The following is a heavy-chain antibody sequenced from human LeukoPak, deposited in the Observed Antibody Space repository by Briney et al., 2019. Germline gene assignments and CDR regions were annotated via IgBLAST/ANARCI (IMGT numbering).Heavy chain of an antibody. CDR2: FYDTRSP. Sequence: SETLSLTYTVSGGSINLYYWSWIRQPPGKGLEWIGYFYDTRSPKYNPSLERRVTISVDMSRKQFSLNISSVTTADTAVYYCARGRGSLTYWGQGTPATVSS. D-gene: IGHD3-10*01. V-gene: IGHV4-59*01. CDR3: ARGRGSLTY. J-gene: IGHJ4*02. CDR1: GGSINLYY.